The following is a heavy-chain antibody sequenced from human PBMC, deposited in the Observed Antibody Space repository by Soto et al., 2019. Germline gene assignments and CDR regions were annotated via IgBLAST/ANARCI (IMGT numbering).Heavy chain of an antibody. CDR1: VDSVSSNSAA. CDR2: TYYRSKWYN. D-gene: IGHD3-22*01. Sequence: SRTLSLTCAISVDSVSSNSAAWNWLRQSPSRGLEWLGRTYYRSKWYNDYVVSVKSRITINPDTSKNQFSLQLNSVTPEDTAVYYCAKVFYYYDSSGYYYFDYWGRGTLVTVSS. CDR3: AKVFYYYDSSGYYYFDY. J-gene: IGHJ4*02. V-gene: IGHV6-1*01.